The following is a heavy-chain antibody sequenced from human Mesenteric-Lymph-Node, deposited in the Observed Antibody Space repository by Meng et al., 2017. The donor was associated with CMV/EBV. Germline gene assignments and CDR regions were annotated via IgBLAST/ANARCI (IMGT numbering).Heavy chain of an antibody. CDR2: IYYSRTN. D-gene: IGHD2-21*01. V-gene: IGHV4-31*02. J-gene: IGHJ4*02. CDR3: VRALGDSRGDDY. Sequence: VSGASFTSGAYYWSWIRQHTGKGLEWIRYIYYSRTNYYNPSLKSRTTISVDISKNQFSLRLTSVTAADTAVYYCVRALGDSRGDDYWGQGTLVTVSS. CDR1: GASFTSGAYY.